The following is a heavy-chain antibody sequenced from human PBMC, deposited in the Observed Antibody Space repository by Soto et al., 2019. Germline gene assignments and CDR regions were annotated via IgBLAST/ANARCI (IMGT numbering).Heavy chain of an antibody. CDR3: AKVGPAHWSFDL. CDR1: GFTFSTDD. V-gene: IGHV3-23*01. CDR2: ISGNGGST. Sequence: EVQLLESGGDLAQPGGSLRLSCAASGFTFSTDDMSWVRQAPGKGLEWVSAISGNGGSTYADSVKGRFTIFRDNSKNTLYLQMNSLRADDTAVYYCAKVGPAHWSFDLCGRGTLVTVSS. J-gene: IGHJ2*01.